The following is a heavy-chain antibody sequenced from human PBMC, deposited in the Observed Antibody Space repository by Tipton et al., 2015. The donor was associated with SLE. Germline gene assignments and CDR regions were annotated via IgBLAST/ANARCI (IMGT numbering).Heavy chain of an antibody. CDR1: GYSFTSYD. D-gene: IGHD1-26*01. V-gene: IGHV1-8*02. CDR2: MNTNSGNT. J-gene: IGHJ4*02. CDR3: ARESPPPGGSYDY. Sequence: QVQLVQSGAEVKKPGASVTVSCKASGYSFTSYDIDWVRQASGQGLEWMGWMNTNSGNTGYAQKFQGRVTMTRNTSERTAYMELSGLRYEDTAVYYCARESPPPGGSYDYWGQGTLVTVSS.